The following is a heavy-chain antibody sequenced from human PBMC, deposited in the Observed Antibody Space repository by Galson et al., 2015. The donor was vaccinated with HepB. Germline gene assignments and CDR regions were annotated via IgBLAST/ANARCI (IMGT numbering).Heavy chain of an antibody. V-gene: IGHV3-30*18. CDR1: GFTFSSYG. J-gene: IGHJ4*02. CDR2: ISYDGSNK. Sequence: SLRLSCAASGFTFSSYGMHWVRQAPGKGLEWVAVISYDGSNKYYADSVKGRFTISRDNSKNTLYLQMNSLRAEDTAVYYCAKAYYYDSSGYYEGGLDYWGQGTLVTVSS. CDR3: AKAYYYDSSGYYEGGLDY. D-gene: IGHD3-22*01.